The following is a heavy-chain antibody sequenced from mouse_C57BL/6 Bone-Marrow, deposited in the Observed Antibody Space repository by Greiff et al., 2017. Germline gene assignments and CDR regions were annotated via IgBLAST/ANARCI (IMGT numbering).Heavy chain of an antibody. CDR3: TWFAY. Sequence: EVKVVESGPELVKPGASVKMSCKASGYTFTDYNMHWVKQSHGKSLEWIGYINPNNGGTSYNQKFKGKATLTVTKSSSTAYMELRSLTSEDSAVYYCTWFAYWGQGTLVTVSA. V-gene: IGHV1-22*01. CDR1: GYTFTDYN. J-gene: IGHJ3*01. CDR2: INPNNGGT.